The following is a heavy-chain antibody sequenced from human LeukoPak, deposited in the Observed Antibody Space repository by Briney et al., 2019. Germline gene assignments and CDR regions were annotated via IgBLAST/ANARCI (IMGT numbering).Heavy chain of an antibody. J-gene: IGHJ4*02. CDR2: ISWNSVNI. CDR3: VKSPLWDIVGGPDGQYYFDY. Sequence: GGSLRLSCAASGFTFDDYDMHWVRQAPGKGLEWVSGISWNSVNIGYADSVKGRFTISRDNAKNSLYLQMNSLRTEDTALYYCVKSPLWDIVGGPDGQYYFDYWGQGTLVTVSS. D-gene: IGHD2-2*01. CDR1: GFTFDDYD. V-gene: IGHV3-9*01.